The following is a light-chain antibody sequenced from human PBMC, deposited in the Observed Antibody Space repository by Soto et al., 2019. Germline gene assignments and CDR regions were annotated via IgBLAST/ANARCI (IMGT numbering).Light chain of an antibody. CDR2: SNN. CDR3: AAWDDSLMGV. V-gene: IGLV1-44*01. J-gene: IGLJ1*01. CDR1: SSNIGSNT. Sequence: QSVLTQPPPASGTPGQRVTISCSGSSSNIGSNTVNWYQQLPGTAPKLLIYSNNQRPSGVPDRFSGSKSGTSASLAISGLQSEDEADYYCAAWDDSLMGVFGTGTKVTVL.